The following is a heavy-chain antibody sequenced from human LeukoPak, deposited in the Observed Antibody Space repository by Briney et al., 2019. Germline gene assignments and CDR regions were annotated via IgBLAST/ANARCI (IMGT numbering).Heavy chain of an antibody. V-gene: IGHV5-10-1*01. Sequence: GESLKISCKGFGYSFTSYWIRWGRQTPGKGLEWRGRIDPSDSYNNYSPSFQGHVTISADKSISTAYLQWSSLKASDTAMYYCARSRGGIVVVPAAMKWAFDIWGQGTMVTVSS. J-gene: IGHJ3*02. CDR2: IDPSDSYN. D-gene: IGHD2-2*01. CDR3: ARSRGGIVVVPAAMKWAFDI. CDR1: GYSFTSYW.